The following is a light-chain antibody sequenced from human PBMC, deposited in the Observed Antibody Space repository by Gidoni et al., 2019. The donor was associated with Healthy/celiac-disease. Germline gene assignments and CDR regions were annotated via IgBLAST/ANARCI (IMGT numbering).Light chain of an antibody. CDR2: GAS. CDR3: QQYGSSLLYT. CDR1: QSVRSSY. J-gene: IGKJ2*01. Sequence: EIVLTQSPGTLSLSPGERATLSCRASQSVRSSYLAWYQQNPGQAPRLLIDGASSRATGIPDRFSGSGSGTDCTLTISRLEPEDFAVYYCQQYGSSLLYTFGQGTKLEIK. V-gene: IGKV3-20*01.